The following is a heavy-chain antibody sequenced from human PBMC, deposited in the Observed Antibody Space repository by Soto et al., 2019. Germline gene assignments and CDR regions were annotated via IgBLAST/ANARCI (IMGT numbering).Heavy chain of an antibody. V-gene: IGHV3-23*01. CDR3: ANDGNWLDVFPDL. D-gene: IGHD6-19*01. CDR2: CSRTGRST. CDR1: GIDLSNYS. Sequence: GPSLRLSCVVSGIDLSNYSIPCERQALGKGLQWGEICSRTGRSTYHADSVRGRFTISRDNSKNTLHLHMTKLRVEDTAVYYCANDGNWLDVFPDLWGQGT. J-gene: IGHJ4*02.